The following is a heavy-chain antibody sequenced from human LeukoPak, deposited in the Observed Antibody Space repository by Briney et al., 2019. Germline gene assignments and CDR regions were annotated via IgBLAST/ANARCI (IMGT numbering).Heavy chain of an antibody. CDR1: GSTFSSYS. J-gene: IGHJ3*02. CDR2: ISSSSSTI. CDR3: ARDRRGRGAFDI. D-gene: IGHD3-10*01. V-gene: IGHV3-48*01. Sequence: GGSLRLSCAASGSTFSSYSMNWVRQAPGKGLEWVSYISSSSSTIYYADSVKGRFTISRDNAKNSLYLQMNSLRAEDTAVYYCARDRRGRGAFDIWGQGTMVTVSS.